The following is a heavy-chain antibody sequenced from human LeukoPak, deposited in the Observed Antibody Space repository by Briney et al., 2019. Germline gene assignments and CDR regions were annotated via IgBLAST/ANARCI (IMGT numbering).Heavy chain of an antibody. Sequence: GGSLRLSCAASGFTFDDYGMSWVRQAPGKGLEWVSSITSSSSYTFYADSVKGRFTISRDNAKSSLYLQMNSLRAEDTAIYYCARDPYNGNYGDSYYYYMDVWGKGTTVTISS. J-gene: IGHJ6*03. CDR3: ARDPYNGNYGDSYYYYMDV. D-gene: IGHD1-26*01. CDR2: ITSSSSYT. V-gene: IGHV3-21*01. CDR1: GFTFDDYG.